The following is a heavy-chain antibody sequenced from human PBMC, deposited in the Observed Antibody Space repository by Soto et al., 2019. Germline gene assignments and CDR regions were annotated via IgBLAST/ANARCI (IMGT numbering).Heavy chain of an antibody. CDR2: ISSSGNYI. CDR3: ARESEDLTSNFDY. CDR1: GFTFSDYS. Sequence: PGGSLRLSCATSGFTFSDYSMNWVRQAPGKGLEWVSSISSSGNYIYSADSVKGRFTIPRDNTKSSLYLEMNSLRAEDTAVYYCARESEDLTSNFDYWGQGTLVTVSS. V-gene: IGHV3-21*01. J-gene: IGHJ4*02.